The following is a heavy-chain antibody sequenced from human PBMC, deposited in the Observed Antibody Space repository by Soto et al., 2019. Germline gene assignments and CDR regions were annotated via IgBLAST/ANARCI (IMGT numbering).Heavy chain of an antibody. CDR3: TRGGTPYFDY. CDR2: ISPDGTNE. D-gene: IGHD1-1*01. V-gene: IGHV3-30*03. CDR1: GFTFSSDG. J-gene: IGHJ4*02. Sequence: QVQLVESGGGVVQPGTSLRLSCVASGFTFSSDGMVWVRQAPGKGLEWVITISPDGTNEHYADSVKGRFTVSRDNSKNTLYLQMDSLRDDDTAVYYCTRGGTPYFDYWGQGTLVTVSS.